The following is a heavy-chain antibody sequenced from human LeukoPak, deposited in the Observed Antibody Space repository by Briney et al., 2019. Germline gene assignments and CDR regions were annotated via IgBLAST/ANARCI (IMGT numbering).Heavy chain of an antibody. J-gene: IGHJ4*02. CDR1: GFTVSNNY. Sequence: GGSLRLSCAASGFTVSNNYMSWVRQAPGKGLEWVSVIYSGGSTYYANSVKGRFTISRANSKNTLYLQVNSLRAEDTAVYYCARPVWNRYFAYWGQGTLVTVSS. V-gene: IGHV3-53*01. CDR2: IYSGGST. D-gene: IGHD1-1*01. CDR3: ARPVWNRYFAY.